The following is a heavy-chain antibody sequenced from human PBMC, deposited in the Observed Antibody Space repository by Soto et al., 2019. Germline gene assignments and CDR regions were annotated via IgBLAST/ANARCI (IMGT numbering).Heavy chain of an antibody. V-gene: IGHV1-2*04. D-gene: IGHD6-6*01. Sequence: ASVKVSCTASRDTFTVYLMHSLRQAPGQGLEWMGWINPNSGGTNYAQKFQGWVTMTRDTSISTAYMELSRLRSDDTAVYYCARPSLGMDVWGQGTPVTVSS. J-gene: IGHJ6*02. CDR1: RDTFTVYL. CDR2: INPNSGGT. CDR3: ARPSLGMDV.